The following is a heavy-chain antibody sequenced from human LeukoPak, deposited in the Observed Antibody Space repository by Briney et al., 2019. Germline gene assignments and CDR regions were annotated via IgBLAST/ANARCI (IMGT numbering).Heavy chain of an antibody. CDR3: ASAAGWESAY. D-gene: IGHD1-26*01. Sequence: GGSLRLSCAVSGFTFSNYWMTWVRQAPGKGLEWVANIKQDGSDRYYADSVKGRFTISRDNAKKSLYLQMNSLRAEDTAVYYCASAAGWESAYWGQGTLVTVSS. CDR1: GFTFSNYW. V-gene: IGHV3-7*01. J-gene: IGHJ4*02. CDR2: IKQDGSDR.